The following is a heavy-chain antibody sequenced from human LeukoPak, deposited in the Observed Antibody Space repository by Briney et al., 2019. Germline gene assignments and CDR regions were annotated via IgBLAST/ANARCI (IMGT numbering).Heavy chain of an antibody. V-gene: IGHV4-39*07. D-gene: IGHD3-10*01. CDR1: GGSISSSSYF. CDR2: ISYSGST. Sequence: SETLSLTCTVSGGSISSSSYFWGWIRQPPGKRLEWIGSISYSGSTYYNPSLKSRVTISPDTSKNQFSLKLSSVTAADTAVYYCARDPGGFDYWGQGTLVTVSS. J-gene: IGHJ4*02. CDR3: ARDPGGFDY.